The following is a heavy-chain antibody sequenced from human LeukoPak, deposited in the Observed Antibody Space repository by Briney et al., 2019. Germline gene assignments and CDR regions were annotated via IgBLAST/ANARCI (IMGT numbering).Heavy chain of an antibody. Sequence: GRSLRLSCAASGFTFDDYAMHWGRPAPGKGLEWVSGIRWNSGSTGYADSVKGRFPISRDNARNALYLQMNSLRAEDTALYYCARDPTVYGQPGFWGQGTLVSVSS. J-gene: IGHJ4*02. CDR3: ARDPTVYGQPGF. V-gene: IGHV3-9*01. CDR2: IRWNSGST. D-gene: IGHD3-10*01. CDR1: GFTFDDYA.